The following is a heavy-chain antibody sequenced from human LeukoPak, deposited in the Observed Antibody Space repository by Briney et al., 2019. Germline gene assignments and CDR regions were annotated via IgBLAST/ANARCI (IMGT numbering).Heavy chain of an antibody. V-gene: IGHV1-69*13. CDR1: GGTFSSYA. Sequence: ASVKVSCKASGGTFSSYAISWVRQAPGQGLEWMGGIIPIFGTANYAQKFQGRVTITADESTSTAYMELSSLRSEDTAVYYCARRVWFGELGYFDYWGQGTLITVSS. J-gene: IGHJ4*02. D-gene: IGHD3-10*01. CDR2: IIPIFGTA. CDR3: ARRVWFGELGYFDY.